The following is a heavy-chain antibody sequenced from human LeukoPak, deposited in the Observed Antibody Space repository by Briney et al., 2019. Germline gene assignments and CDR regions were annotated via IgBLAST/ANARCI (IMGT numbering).Heavy chain of an antibody. CDR2: INPKSGGT. CDR1: GYSFTVYY. CDR3: ATLYGDYVASDF. Sequence: ASVKVSCKASGYSFTVYYMHWVRQAPGLGPEWMGRINPKSGGTSYAQKFLGRVTMTRDTSINTAYMELSRLKYDDTAIYYCATLYGDYVASDFWGQGTLVTVSS. D-gene: IGHD4-17*01. V-gene: IGHV1-2*06. J-gene: IGHJ4*02.